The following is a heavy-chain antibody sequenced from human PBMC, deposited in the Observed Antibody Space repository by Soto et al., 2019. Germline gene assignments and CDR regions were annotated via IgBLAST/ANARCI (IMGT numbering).Heavy chain of an antibody. D-gene: IGHD2-2*01. Sequence: XECLRLSCEVSGFTFSMYSMSWVRQSPGKGLEWVAKIPQDVVDGHYADSVKGRFIISRDNDKNSLHLQLNNLRAEDTAVYYCARDHLIMPAHDFFYGSDVWGRGATVTVSS. V-gene: IGHV3-7*03. J-gene: IGHJ6*02. CDR3: ARDHLIMPAHDFFYGSDV. CDR1: GFTFSMYS. CDR2: IPQDVVDG.